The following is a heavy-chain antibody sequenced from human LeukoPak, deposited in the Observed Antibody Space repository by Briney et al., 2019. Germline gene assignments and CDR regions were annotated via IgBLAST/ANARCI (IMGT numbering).Heavy chain of an antibody. CDR3: ARGPYCSGGTCYPLDS. J-gene: IGHJ5*01. V-gene: IGHV4-30-2*01. CDR2: IYHSGST. Sequence: SETLSLTCTVSGGPISSGGYYWSWIRQPPGKGLEWIGYIYHSGSTYYNPSLKSRVTISVDRSKNQFSLTVNSVTAADTAVYFCARGPYCSGGTCYPLDSWGQGTLVTVSS. CDR1: GGPISSGGYY. D-gene: IGHD2-15*01.